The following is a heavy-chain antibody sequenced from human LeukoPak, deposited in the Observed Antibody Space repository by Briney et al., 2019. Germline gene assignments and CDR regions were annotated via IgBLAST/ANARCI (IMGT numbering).Heavy chain of an antibody. J-gene: IGHJ1*01. V-gene: IGHV4-34*01. CDR1: GVSFSGYY. CDR3: ARGLRHSSSWYGGYFQH. CDR2: INHSGST. D-gene: IGHD6-13*01. Sequence: SETLSLTCAVYGVSFSGYYWSWIRQPPGKGLEWIGEINHSGSTNYNPSLKSRVTISVDTSKNQFSLKLSSVTAADTAVYYCARGLRHSSSWYGGYFQHWGQGTLVTVSS.